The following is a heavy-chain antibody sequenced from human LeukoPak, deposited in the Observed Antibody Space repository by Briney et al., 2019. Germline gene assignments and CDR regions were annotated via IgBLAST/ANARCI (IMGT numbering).Heavy chain of an antibody. CDR3: ARDLLLWFGELSGDSDY. CDR1: GFTFSSYG. V-gene: IGHV3-33*01. J-gene: IGHJ4*02. D-gene: IGHD3-10*01. CDR2: IWYDGSHK. Sequence: GGSLRLSCAASGFTFSSYGMHWVRQAPGKGLEWVADIWYDGSHKYYADSVKGRFTISRDNSKNTLHLQMNSLRAEHTAVYYCARDLLLWFGELSGDSDYWGQGTLVTVSS.